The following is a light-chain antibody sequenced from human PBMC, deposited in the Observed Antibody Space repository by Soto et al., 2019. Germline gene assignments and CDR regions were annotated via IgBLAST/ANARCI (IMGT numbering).Light chain of an antibody. J-gene: IGKJ5*01. CDR3: QQYSRSSIT. Sequence: ETVLTQSPGTLSVSPGESATLSCRASPSVSSSYLAWYQQKRGQAPRLLIYVASSSATGVPDRFTGSGSGTAFTLIITRLEPEDFAVYFGQQYSRSSITCGQGTRLEI. CDR2: VAS. CDR1: PSVSSSY. V-gene: IGKV3-20*01.